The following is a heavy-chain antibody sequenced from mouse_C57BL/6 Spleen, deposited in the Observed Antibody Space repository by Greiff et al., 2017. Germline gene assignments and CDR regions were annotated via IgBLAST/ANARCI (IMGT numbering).Heavy chain of an antibody. CDR2: ISNLAYSI. V-gene: IGHV5-15*01. CDR3: ARQGTVVATDWYFDV. J-gene: IGHJ1*03. Sequence: EVQLVESGGGLVQPGGSLKLSCAASGFTFSDYGMAWVRQAPRKGPEWVAFISNLAYSIYYADTVTGRFTISRENAKNTLYLEMSSLRSEDTAMYYCARQGTVVATDWYFDVWGTGTSVTVSS. D-gene: IGHD1-1*01. CDR1: GFTFSDYG.